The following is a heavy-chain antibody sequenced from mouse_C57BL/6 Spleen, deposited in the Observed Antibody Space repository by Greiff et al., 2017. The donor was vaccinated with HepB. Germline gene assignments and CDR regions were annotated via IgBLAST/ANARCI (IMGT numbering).Heavy chain of an antibody. Sequence: QVQLQQSGAELVKPGASVKLSCKASGYTFTEYTIHWVKQRSGQGLEWIGWFYPGSGSIKYNEKFKDKATLTADKSSSTVYMELSRLTSEDSAVYFCARHEVVDGYLREYYFDYWGQGTTLTVSS. D-gene: IGHD2-3*01. CDR2: FYPGSGSI. CDR1: GYTFTEYT. V-gene: IGHV1-62-2*01. J-gene: IGHJ2*01. CDR3: ARHEVVDGYLREYYFDY.